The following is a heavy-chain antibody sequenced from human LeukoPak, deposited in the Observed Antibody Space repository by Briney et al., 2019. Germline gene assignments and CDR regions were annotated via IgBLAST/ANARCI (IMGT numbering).Heavy chain of an antibody. CDR2: IYYSGST. D-gene: IGHD5-12*01. J-gene: IGHJ4*02. V-gene: IGHV4-39*07. CDR3: AESWDIVATIWEG. CDR1: GGSISSSSYY. Sequence: PSETLSLTCTVSGGSISSSSYYWGWIRQPPGKGLEWIGSIYYSGSTYYNPSLKSRVTISVDTSKNQFSLKLSSVTAADTAVYYCAESWDIVATIWEGWGQGTLVTVSS.